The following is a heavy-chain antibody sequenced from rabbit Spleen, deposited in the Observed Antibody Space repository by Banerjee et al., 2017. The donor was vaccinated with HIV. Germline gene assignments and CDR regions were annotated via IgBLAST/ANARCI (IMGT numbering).Heavy chain of an antibody. CDR1: GFDFSSYS. Sequence: QLEETGGGLVQPGGSLTLSCKTSGFDFSSYSMSWVRQAPGKGLEWIGAIYTGRGGTDYANWVNGRFTISSHNAQNTLYLQLSSLTAADTATYFCVRDQAGYAGYGPYYFNLWGQGTLVTVS. J-gene: IGHJ4*01. D-gene: IGHD7-1*01. V-gene: IGHV1S7*01. CDR2: IYTGRGGT. CDR3: VRDQAGYAGYGPYYFNL.